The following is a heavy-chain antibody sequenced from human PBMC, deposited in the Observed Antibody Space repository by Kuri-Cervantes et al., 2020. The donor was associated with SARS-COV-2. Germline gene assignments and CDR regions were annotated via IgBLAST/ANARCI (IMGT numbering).Heavy chain of an antibody. J-gene: IGHJ5*02. CDR1: GGSISSSSYY. CDR3: ARRGGLLWFGELPGAFDP. D-gene: IGHD3-10*01. V-gene: IGHV4-39*01. Sequence: SETLSLTCTVSGGSISSSSYYWGWIRQPPGKGLEWIGSIYYSGSTYYNPSLKSRVTISVDTSKNQFSLKLSSVTAADTAVYYCARRGGLLWFGELPGAFDPWGQGTLVTVSS. CDR2: IYYSGST.